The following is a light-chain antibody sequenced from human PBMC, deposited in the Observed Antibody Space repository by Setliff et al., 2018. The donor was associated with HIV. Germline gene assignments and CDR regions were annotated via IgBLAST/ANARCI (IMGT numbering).Light chain of an antibody. Sequence: QSALAQPASVSGSPGQSITISCTGTSSDVGGYNYVSWYQQHPGKAPKLMIYEVSNRPSGVSDGFSGSKSGNTASLTISGLQTEDEADYFCSSYTSSSPLYVFGTGTKVTVL. V-gene: IGLV2-14*01. CDR2: EVS. CDR3: SSYTSSSPLYV. CDR1: SSDVGGYNY. J-gene: IGLJ1*01.